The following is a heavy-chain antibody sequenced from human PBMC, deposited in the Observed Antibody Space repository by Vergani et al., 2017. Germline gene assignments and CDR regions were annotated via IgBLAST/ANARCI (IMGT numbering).Heavy chain of an antibody. CDR3: ATPQTVTTGGMEV. Sequence: EVQLVQSGAEVKKPGATMKISCKVSGYTFTDHYMHWVKQAPGKELEWMGLVDPEDGETIYAEKFKGRVTIAADTSTDTAHLELSSLRSEDTAIYYCATPQTVTTGGMEVWGQGGTVIVSS. CDR1: GYTFTDHY. V-gene: IGHV1-69-2*01. CDR2: VDPEDGET. D-gene: IGHD4-17*01. J-gene: IGHJ6*02.